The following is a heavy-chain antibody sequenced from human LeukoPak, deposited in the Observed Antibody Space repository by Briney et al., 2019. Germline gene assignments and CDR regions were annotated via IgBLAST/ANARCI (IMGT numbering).Heavy chain of an antibody. J-gene: IGHJ4*02. Sequence: PGGSLRLSCEASGFKFSNYAMSWVRQAPGKGLEWVSSISSSGSFVYSADSVKGRFTISRDNAKSSLYLQMNSLRAEDTAVYYCARALGVTGYFDYWGQGTLVTVSS. CDR2: ISSSGSFV. CDR1: GFKFSNYA. CDR3: ARALGVTGYFDY. V-gene: IGHV3-21*01. D-gene: IGHD3-10*01.